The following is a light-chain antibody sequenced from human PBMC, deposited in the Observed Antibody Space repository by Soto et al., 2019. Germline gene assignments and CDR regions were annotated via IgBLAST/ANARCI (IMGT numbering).Light chain of an antibody. J-gene: IGLJ1*01. CDR1: SSNIGSYT. CDR3: AAWDDSLNGVYV. CDR2: GNN. Sequence: QSVLTQPPSASRTPGQRVTISCSGSSSNIGSYTVNWYQQLPGTAPKLLIYGNNQRPSGVPDRFSGSKSGTSASLAISGLQSEDEADYYCAAWDDSLNGVYVFGTGTKLTVL. V-gene: IGLV1-44*01.